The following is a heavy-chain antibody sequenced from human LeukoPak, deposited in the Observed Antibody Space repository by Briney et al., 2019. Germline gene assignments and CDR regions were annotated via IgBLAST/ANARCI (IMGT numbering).Heavy chain of an antibody. V-gene: IGHV3-53*01. CDR2: IYSGGRP. D-gene: IGHD2-2*01. CDR1: GFTVSSNY. Sequence: GGSLRLSCAASGFTVSSNYMSWVRQAPGKGLEWVSVIYSGGRPYYADSVKGRFTISRDNSKNTLYLQMNSLRAEDTAVYYCARESRSALDVWGKGTTVTVSS. J-gene: IGHJ6*04. CDR3: ARESRSALDV.